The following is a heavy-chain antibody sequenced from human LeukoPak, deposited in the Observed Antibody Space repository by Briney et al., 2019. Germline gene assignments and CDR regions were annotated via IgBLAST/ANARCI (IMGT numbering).Heavy chain of an antibody. CDR1: GFIFSDYP. J-gene: IGHJ4*02. D-gene: IGHD6-19*01. V-gene: IGHV3-30-3*01. CDR2: ISSEGNNQ. Sequence: PGGSLRLPCAASGFIFSDYPMHWVRQAPGKGLEWVAVISSEGNNQYYAASVKGRFTIFRDTSKNTLYLQMSSLRAEDRAVYYCSRAQNSAWHNFEYWGQGTLVTVSS. CDR3: SRAQNSAWHNFEY.